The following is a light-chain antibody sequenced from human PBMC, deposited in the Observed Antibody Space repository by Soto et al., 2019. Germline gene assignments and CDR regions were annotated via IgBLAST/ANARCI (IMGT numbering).Light chain of an antibody. CDR2: GAS. J-gene: IGKJ2*01. Sequence: EIVMTQSPATLSVSPGERATLSCRASQSVINNLAWYQQKPGQAPRLLIYGASTRATGIPARFSGSGSGTEFTLTISSLQSEDFAVYYCQQYNNWPPYTFGQGTKLEIK. V-gene: IGKV3-15*01. CDR1: QSVINN. CDR3: QQYNNWPPYT.